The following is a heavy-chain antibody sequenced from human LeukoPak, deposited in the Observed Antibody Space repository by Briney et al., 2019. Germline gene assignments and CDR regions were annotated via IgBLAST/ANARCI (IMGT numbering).Heavy chain of an antibody. J-gene: IGHJ6*03. V-gene: IGHV4-39*07. CDR2: IYHSGST. CDR3: ARDRKYYYHMDV. Sequence: PSETLSLTCTVSGGSISSGTYYWGWIRQRPGKGLEWIGSIYHSGSTYYNPSVKSRVTISVDTSKNQFSLKLSSLTAADTAVYYCARDRKYYYHMDVWGKGTTVTVSS. CDR1: GGSISSGTYY.